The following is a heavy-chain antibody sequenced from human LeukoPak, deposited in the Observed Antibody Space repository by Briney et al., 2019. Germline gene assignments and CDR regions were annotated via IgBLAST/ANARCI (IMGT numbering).Heavy chain of an antibody. CDR2: ISYDGSNK. Sequence: EGSLRLSCAASGFTFSSYAMHWVRQAPGKGLEWVAVISYDGSNKYYADSVKGRFTISRDNSKNTLYLQMNSLRAEDTAVYYCAKDRLIFGVARDWFDPWGQGTLVTVSS. V-gene: IGHV3-30-3*01. D-gene: IGHD3-3*01. CDR3: AKDRLIFGVARDWFDP. J-gene: IGHJ5*02. CDR1: GFTFSSYA.